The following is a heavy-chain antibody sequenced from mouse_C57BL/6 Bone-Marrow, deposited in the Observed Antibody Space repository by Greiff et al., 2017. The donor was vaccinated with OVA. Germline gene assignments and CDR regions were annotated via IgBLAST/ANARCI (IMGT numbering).Heavy chain of an antibody. V-gene: IGHV1-15*01. J-gene: IGHJ2*01. CDR1: GYTFTGYE. CDR3: TNWDVY. Sequence: VQLQQSGAELVRPGASVTLSCKASGYTFTGYEMHWVKQTPVHGLEWIGAIDPDTGGTASNQKFKGKAILTVDKSSSTAYMELRSLTSVDSAVYYCTNWDVYWGQGTTLTVSS. D-gene: IGHD4-1*01. CDR2: IDPDTGGT.